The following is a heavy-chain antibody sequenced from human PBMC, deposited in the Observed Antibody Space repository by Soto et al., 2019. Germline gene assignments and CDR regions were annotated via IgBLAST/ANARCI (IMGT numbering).Heavy chain of an antibody. CDR3: ARYSSGSNYGMDV. CDR2: IYPGDSDT. D-gene: IGHD6-19*01. Sequence: GESLQISCKGSGYSFTSYWIGWVRQMPGKGLEWMGIIYPGDSDTRYSPSFQGQVTISADKSISTAYLQWSSLKASDTAMYYCARYSSGSNYGMDVWGQGTTVTVSS. V-gene: IGHV5-51*01. J-gene: IGHJ6*02. CDR1: GYSFTSYW.